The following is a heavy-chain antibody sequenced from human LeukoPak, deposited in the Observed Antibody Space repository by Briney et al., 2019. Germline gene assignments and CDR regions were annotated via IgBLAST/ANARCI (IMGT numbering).Heavy chain of an antibody. Sequence: PSGGSLRLSCAASGFIFRNFWMSWVRQSPGKGLEGVANINLDGSEKTYVDSVKGRFIISRDNAKNSVYLQMNSLRAEDTAVYYCARAVLYYYYGMDVWGQGTTVTVSS. CDR1: GFIFRNFW. V-gene: IGHV3-7*04. CDR3: ARAVLYYYYGMDV. J-gene: IGHJ6*02. CDR2: INLDGSEK.